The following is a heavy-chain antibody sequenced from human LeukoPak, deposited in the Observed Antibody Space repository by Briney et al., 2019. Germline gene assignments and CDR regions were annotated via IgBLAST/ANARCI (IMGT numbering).Heavy chain of an antibody. CDR1: GGSISSYY. V-gene: IGHV4-59*08. CDR2: VYYSGST. CDR3: ARQAAYSNYCFAP. Sequence: SETLSLTCTVSGGSISSYYWSWIRQPPGKGLEWIGYVYYSGSTNYNPSLTRRVNISIDTSKNQFSLKLSSVTAADTAVYYCARQAAYSNYCFAPGGQGTLVTVSS. D-gene: IGHD4-4*01. J-gene: IGHJ5*02.